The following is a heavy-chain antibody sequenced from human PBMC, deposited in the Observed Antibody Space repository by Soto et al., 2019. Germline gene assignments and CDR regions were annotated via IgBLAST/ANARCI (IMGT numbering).Heavy chain of an antibody. D-gene: IGHD1-1*01. V-gene: IGHV3-30-3*01. CDR3: ARVTPGNNLYYFSGLDV. CDR2: ISYEGSNT. CDR1: GFTFDTYG. Sequence: QVHLVESGGGVAQPGRSLRLSCVASGFTFDTYGIHWVRRAPGKGLQWVALISYEGSNTYYADSVRGRFTISRDNSKNTLYLQINALRPEDTGVYYCARVTPGNNLYYFSGLDVWGQGTAVTVSS. J-gene: IGHJ6*02.